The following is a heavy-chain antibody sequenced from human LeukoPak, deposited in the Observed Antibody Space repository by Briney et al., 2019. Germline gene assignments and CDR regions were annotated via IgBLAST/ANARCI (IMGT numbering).Heavy chain of an antibody. Sequence: GGSLRLSCAASGFTFSNYAMSWVRQVPGKGLEWVSAISGSGGNTFHADSVKGRFTISRGNSKNTLYLQVNSLRAADTAIYYCAKVQEMDTILPPFHYWGQGTLVTVSS. D-gene: IGHD5-24*01. CDR2: ISGSGGNT. CDR3: AKVQEMDTILPPFHY. CDR1: GFTFSNYA. J-gene: IGHJ4*02. V-gene: IGHV3-23*01.